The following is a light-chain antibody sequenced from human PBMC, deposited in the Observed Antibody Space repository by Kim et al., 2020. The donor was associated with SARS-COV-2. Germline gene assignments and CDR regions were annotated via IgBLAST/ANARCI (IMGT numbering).Light chain of an antibody. CDR2: SAS. J-gene: IGKJ1*01. CDR1: QGINNY. CDR3: QKYSSGPRT. Sequence: ASVGERVTITCRASQGINNYLAWYQQKPGKVPKLLIYSASTLQSGVPSRFSGSGSGTDFTLVISSLQPEDVATYYCQKYSSGPRTFGQGTKVDIK. V-gene: IGKV1-27*01.